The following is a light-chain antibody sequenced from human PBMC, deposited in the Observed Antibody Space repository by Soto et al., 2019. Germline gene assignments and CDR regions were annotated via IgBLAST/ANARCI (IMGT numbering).Light chain of an antibody. CDR3: HQRTTWWT. J-gene: IGKJ1*01. Sequence: DKLMSQSPATLSVSPGERVTLSCRASQNIHNHMSWFLQKPGQTPRLLIYDAIIRAPDVPARFSGSWSGTEFTLTINSLQSEDFAVYYCHQRTTWWTFGQGTKVDIK. V-gene: IGKV3-15*01. CDR1: QNIHNH. CDR2: DAI.